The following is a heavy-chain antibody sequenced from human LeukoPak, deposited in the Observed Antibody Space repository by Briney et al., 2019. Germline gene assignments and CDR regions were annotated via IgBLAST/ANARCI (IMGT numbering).Heavy chain of an antibody. J-gene: IGHJ6*03. CDR1: GVSITHSY. CDR3: ARGRGDCSGGSCYPYYYYYMDV. Sequence: SETLSLTCTVSGVSITHSYWNWIRQAPGKGLEWIGYMFFRGSTKSNPSLKSRVTMSIDTSKNQFSLNLTSLTAADTAVYYCARGRGDCSGGSCYPYYYYYMDVWGKGTTVTVSS. CDR2: MFFRGST. D-gene: IGHD2-15*01. V-gene: IGHV4-59*01.